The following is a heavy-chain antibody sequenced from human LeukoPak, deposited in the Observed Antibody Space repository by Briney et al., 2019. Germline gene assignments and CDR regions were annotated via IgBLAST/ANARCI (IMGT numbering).Heavy chain of an antibody. CDR1: GGSISSYY. CDR2: IYASGST. V-gene: IGHV4-4*07. J-gene: IGHJ3*02. CDR3: ARAKDNYRGNXAXDX. Sequence: PSETLSLTCTVSGGSISSYYWSWIRQSAGKGLEWIGRIYASGSTNYNPSLKSRVTMSVDTSKNQFSLKLSSVSAADTAVYYCARAKDNYRGNXAXDXXGQGTXVTV. D-gene: IGHD3-16*02.